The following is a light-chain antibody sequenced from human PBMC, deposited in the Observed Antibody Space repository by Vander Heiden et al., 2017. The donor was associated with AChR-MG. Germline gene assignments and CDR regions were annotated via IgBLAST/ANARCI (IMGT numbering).Light chain of an antibody. V-gene: IGLV1-40*01. J-gene: IGLJ1*01. CDR1: RCNSGAGYD. Sequence: QSVLPLPPSMCGAPGQRVEHSCTGSRCNSGAGYDVHWYQQMPGTAPKLLIYGNSNQPSGVPDRFSGSKSGTSASLAITGLQAEDEADYCCQSYDSSLRGYVFGTGTKVTVL. CDR3: QSYDSSLRGYV. CDR2: GNS.